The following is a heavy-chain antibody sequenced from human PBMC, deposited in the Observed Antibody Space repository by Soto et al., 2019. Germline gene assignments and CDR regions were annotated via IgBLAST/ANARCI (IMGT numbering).Heavy chain of an antibody. CDR1: GYIFVNYG. D-gene: IGHD3-16*01. CDR3: VMVDNYVTPTPQDV. J-gene: IGHJ6*02. Sequence: QVQLVQSGDEVKKPGASVKGSCKASGYIFVNYGIAWVRQAPGQGLEWMGWISPYTGNTHSATKVQDRLTMTTNTSTSTAYMDLGSLTSDDTAVYYCVMVDNYVTPTPQDVWGQGTTVTVSS. CDR2: ISPYTGNT. V-gene: IGHV1-18*01.